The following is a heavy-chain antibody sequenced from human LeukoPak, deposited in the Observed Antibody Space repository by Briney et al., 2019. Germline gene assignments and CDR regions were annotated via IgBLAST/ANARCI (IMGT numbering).Heavy chain of an antibody. V-gene: IGHV3-23*01. J-gene: IGHJ6*03. CDR1: RFTFSSYA. CDR2: ISGSGGST. CDR3: AKRSADKYYYYLDV. Sequence: GGSLRLSCAASRFTFSSYAMSWVRQAPGKGLEWVSAISGSGGSTYYADSVKGRFTISRDNSKNTLYLQTNSLRAEDTAVYYCAKRSADKYYYYLDVWGKGTTVTVSS.